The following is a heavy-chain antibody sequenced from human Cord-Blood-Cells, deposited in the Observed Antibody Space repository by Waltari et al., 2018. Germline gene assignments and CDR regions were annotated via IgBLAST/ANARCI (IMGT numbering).Heavy chain of an antibody. D-gene: IGHD4-17*01. CDR3: ARVEEYGIYFDY. J-gene: IGHJ4*02. V-gene: IGHV1-18*01. CDR1: GYTFTSYG. CDR2: ISAFNGNT. Sequence: QVQLVQSGAEVKKPGASVKVSCKASGYTFTSYGISWVRQAHGQGLEWRGWISAFNGNTNYAQKLQGRVTMTTDTSTSTAYMELRSLGSDDTAVYYCARVEEYGIYFDYWGQGTLVTVSS.